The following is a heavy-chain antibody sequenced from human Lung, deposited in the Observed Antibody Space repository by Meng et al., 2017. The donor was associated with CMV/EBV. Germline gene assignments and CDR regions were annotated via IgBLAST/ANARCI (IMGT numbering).Heavy chain of an antibody. D-gene: IGHD2-2*01. Sequence: GGSLRLXCAASGFTFSSYDMNWVRQAPGKGLEWVSSISSSGSTIYYADSVKSRFTISRDKAKNSLYLQMNSVRAEDTAVYYGARYCSSSSCPLGYYAFDIWXQVTXVTVSS. J-gene: IGHJ3*02. CDR2: ISSSGSTI. CDR3: ARYCSSSSCPLGYYAFDI. CDR1: GFTFSSYD. V-gene: IGHV3-48*03.